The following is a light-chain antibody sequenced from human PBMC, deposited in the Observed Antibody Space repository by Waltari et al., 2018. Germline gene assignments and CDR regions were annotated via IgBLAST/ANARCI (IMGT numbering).Light chain of an antibody. J-gene: IGLJ1*01. CDR1: SNNVGNQG. V-gene: IGLV10-54*04. CDR3: SAGDSSLSGYV. CDR2: RNK. Sequence: QAGLTQPPSVSKDLRQTATLTCTGNSNNVGNQGAAWLQHHQGHPHKRLSYRNKNRPSGISVRFYAYRSGNTAFLTITGLQPEYEADDYCSAGDSSLSGYVFGTGTRLTVL.